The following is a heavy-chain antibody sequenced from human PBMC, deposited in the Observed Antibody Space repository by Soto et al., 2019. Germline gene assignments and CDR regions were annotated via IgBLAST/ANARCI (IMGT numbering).Heavy chain of an antibody. Sequence: GASVKVSCKASGYTFTGYYMHWVRQAPGQGLEWMGWINPNSGGTNYAQKFQGRVTMTRDTPISTAYMELSRLRSDDTAVYYCARGGLGIFRYYYYGMDVWGQGTTVTVSS. D-gene: IGHD2-15*01. V-gene: IGHV1-2*02. CDR1: GYTFTGYY. CDR2: INPNSGGT. CDR3: ARGGLGIFRYYYYGMDV. J-gene: IGHJ6*02.